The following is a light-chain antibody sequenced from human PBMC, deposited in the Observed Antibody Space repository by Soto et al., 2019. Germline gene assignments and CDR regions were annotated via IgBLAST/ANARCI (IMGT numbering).Light chain of an antibody. J-gene: IGKJ1*01. CDR2: DAS. CDR3: QQYKSYWT. V-gene: IGKV1-5*01. CDR1: QSISSW. Sequence: DIQMTQSPSTLSASVGGSVTLTCRASQSISSWLAWYQQKPGKAPKVLIYDASSLESGVPSRFSGSGSGTEFTLTISSLQPDDFATYYCQQYKSYWTFGQGTKVDI.